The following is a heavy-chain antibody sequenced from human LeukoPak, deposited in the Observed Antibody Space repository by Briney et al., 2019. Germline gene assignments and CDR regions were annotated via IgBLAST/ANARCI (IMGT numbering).Heavy chain of an antibody. CDR3: ARLPPYYDILTGYRYYYYGMDV. J-gene: IGHJ6*02. Sequence: SETLSLTCAVYGGSFSGYYWSWIRQPPGKGLEWIGEINHSGSTNYNPSLKSRVTIPVDTSKNQFSLKLSSVTAADTAVYYCARLPPYYDILTGYRYYYYGMDVWGQGTTVTVSS. V-gene: IGHV4-34*01. CDR2: INHSGST. CDR1: GGSFSGYY. D-gene: IGHD3-9*01.